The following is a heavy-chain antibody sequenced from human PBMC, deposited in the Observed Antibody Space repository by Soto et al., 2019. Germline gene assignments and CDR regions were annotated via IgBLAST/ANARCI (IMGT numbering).Heavy chain of an antibody. CDR3: ARLTVVTNYYYYYMDV. CDR1: GGSFSGYY. CDR2: INHSGST. J-gene: IGHJ6*03. D-gene: IGHD3-22*01. Sequence: PSETLSLTCAVYGGSFSGYYWSGIRQPPGKGLEWIGEINHSGSTNYNPSLKSRVTISVDTSKNQFSLKLSSVTAADTAVYYCARLTVVTNYYYYYMDVWGKGTTVTVSS. V-gene: IGHV4-34*01.